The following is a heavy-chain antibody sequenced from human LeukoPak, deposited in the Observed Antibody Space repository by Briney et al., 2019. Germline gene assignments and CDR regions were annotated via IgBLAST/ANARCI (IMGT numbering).Heavy chain of an antibody. D-gene: IGHD3-3*01. CDR2: ISYDGSNK. J-gene: IGHJ4*02. Sequence: GGSLRLSCAPSGFTFSSYGMHWVRQAPGKGLEWVAVISYDGSNKYYADSVKGRFTISRDNSKNTLYLQMNSLRAEDTAVYYCARYDFWSGYSIDYWGQGTLVTVSS. V-gene: IGHV3-30*03. CDR1: GFTFSSYG. CDR3: ARYDFWSGYSIDY.